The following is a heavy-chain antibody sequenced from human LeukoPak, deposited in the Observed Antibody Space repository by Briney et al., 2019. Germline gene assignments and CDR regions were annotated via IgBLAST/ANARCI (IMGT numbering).Heavy chain of an antibody. CDR3: ARSVPEQQLAYNWFDP. CDR2: IIPIFGTA. Sequence: ASVKVSCKASGGTFSSYAISWVRQAPGQGLGWMGGIIPIFGTANYAQKFQGRVTITTDESTSTAYMELSSLRSEDTAVYYCARSVPEQQLAYNWFDPWGQGTLVTVSS. V-gene: IGHV1-69*05. J-gene: IGHJ5*02. D-gene: IGHD6-13*01. CDR1: GGTFSSYA.